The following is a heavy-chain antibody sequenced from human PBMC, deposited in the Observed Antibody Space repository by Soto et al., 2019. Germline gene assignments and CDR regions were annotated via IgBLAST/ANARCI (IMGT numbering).Heavy chain of an antibody. V-gene: IGHV1-2*02. D-gene: IGHD6-19*01. CDR2: INPNSGGT. CDR3: ARERYSSGLRVYNWFDP. Sequence: SVKGSCKASGYTFTGDYMHWVRQAPGQGLEWMGWINPNSGGTNYSQKFQGRVTMTRDTSISTAYMELSRLRSDDTAVYYCARERYSSGLRVYNWFDPWGQGTLVTVSS. J-gene: IGHJ5*02. CDR1: GYTFTGDY.